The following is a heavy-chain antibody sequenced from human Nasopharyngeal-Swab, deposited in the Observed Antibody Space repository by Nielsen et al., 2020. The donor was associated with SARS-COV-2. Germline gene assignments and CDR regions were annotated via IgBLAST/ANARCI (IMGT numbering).Heavy chain of an antibody. CDR3: ARGVVGYCSSTSCTTDSYYYYYMDV. Sequence: GESLKISCAASGFTFSSYWMSWVRQAPGKGLEWVANIKQDGSEKYYVDSVKGRFTISRDNAKTSLYLQMNSLRAEDTAVYYCARGVVGYCSSTSCTTDSYYYYYMDVWGKGTTVTVSS. J-gene: IGHJ6*03. CDR1: GFTFSSYW. D-gene: IGHD2-2*03. CDR2: IKQDGSEK. V-gene: IGHV3-7*03.